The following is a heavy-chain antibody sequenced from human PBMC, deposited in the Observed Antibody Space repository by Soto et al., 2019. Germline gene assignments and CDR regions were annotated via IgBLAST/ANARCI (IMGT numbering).Heavy chain of an antibody. V-gene: IGHV4-59*01. J-gene: IGHJ4*02. CDR2: ISYSGRT. D-gene: IGHD3-22*01. CDR3: ARGYYDSSGASNPFDY. Sequence: PSETLSLTCTVSGVSISSSYGSWIRQPPGKGLEYIGHISYSGRTNYNPSLKSRVTISIDTSKNQFSLRLNSVTAEDTAVYYCARGYYDSSGASNPFDYWGQGTLVTVSS. CDR1: GVSISSSY.